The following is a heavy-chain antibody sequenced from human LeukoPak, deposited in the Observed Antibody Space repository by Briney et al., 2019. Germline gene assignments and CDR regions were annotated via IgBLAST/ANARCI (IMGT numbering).Heavy chain of an antibody. J-gene: IGHJ6*03. CDR3: ARLGIYDLWSANYYMDV. CDR1: GGSISSSSYY. CDR2: IYYSGST. D-gene: IGHD3-3*01. V-gene: IGHV4-39*01. Sequence: SETLSLTCTVSGGSISSSSYYWGWIRQPPGKGLEWIGSIYYSGSTYYNPSLKSRVTISVDTSKNQFSLKLSSVTAADTAVYYCARLGIYDLWSANYYMDVWGKGTTVTVSS.